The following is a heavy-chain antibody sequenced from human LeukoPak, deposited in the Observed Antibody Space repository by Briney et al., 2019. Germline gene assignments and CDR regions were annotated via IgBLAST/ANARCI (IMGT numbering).Heavy chain of an antibody. CDR1: GYTFTSYD. CDR3: AKDLIFSHFY. Sequence: ASVKVSCKASGYTFTSYDINWVRQAPGRGLEWMGRMIPNSGYTGYSQKFQGRVTMTRNTSISTAYMELSSLRSEDTAVYYCAKDLIFSHFYWGQGTLVTVSS. CDR2: MIPNSGYT. D-gene: IGHD3-3*01. J-gene: IGHJ4*02. V-gene: IGHV1-8*01.